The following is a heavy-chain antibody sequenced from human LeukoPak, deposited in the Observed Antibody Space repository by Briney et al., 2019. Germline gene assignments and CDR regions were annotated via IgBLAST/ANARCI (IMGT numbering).Heavy chain of an antibody. V-gene: IGHV4-39*01. D-gene: IGHD7-27*01. J-gene: IGHJ4*02. Sequence: SETLSLTCTVSGGSISSSSYYWGWIRQPPGKGLEWIGSIYYSGSTYYNPSLKSRVTISVDTSKNQFSLKLSSVTAADTAVYYCARLSWGSTLVDYWGQGTLVTVSS. CDR1: GGSISSSSYY. CDR3: ARLSWGSTLVDY. CDR2: IYYSGST.